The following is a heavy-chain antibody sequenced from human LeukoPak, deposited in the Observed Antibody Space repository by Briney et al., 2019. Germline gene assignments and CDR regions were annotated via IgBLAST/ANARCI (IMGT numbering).Heavy chain of an antibody. CDR3: ARGDRYYDFWSGYYPPLYYFYMDV. J-gene: IGHJ6*03. CDR2: INHSGST. Sequence: SETLSLTCAVYGGSFSGYYWSWIRQPPGKGLEWIGEINHSGSTNYNPTLKSRVTISVDTSKNQFSLKPSSVTAADTAVYYCARGDRYYDFWSGYYPPLYYFYMDVWGKGTTVTVSS. CDR1: GGSFSGYY. V-gene: IGHV4-34*01. D-gene: IGHD3-3*01.